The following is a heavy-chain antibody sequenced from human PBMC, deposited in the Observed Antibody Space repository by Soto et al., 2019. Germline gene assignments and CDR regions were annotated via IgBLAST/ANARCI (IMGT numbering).Heavy chain of an antibody. Sequence: QVLLQESGPGLVQPSGTLSLSCVVSGVSISSNYYWGWVRQHPGQGLEWLGDISHIGSVNYNPSLKSRVTISMDKSQNQFSLKVNSVTAADTAVYYCARSFGWYAIDYWGQGTLVIVSS. CDR2: ISHIGSV. CDR3: ARSFGWYAIDY. J-gene: IGHJ4*02. D-gene: IGHD6-19*01. CDR1: GVSISSNYY. V-gene: IGHV4-4*02.